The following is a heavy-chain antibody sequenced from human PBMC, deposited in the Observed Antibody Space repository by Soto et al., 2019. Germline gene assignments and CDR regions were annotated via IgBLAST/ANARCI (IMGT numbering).Heavy chain of an antibody. CDR1: GGSISSGGDY. Sequence: QVQLQESGPGLVKPSQTLSLTCTVSGGSISSGGDYWSWIRQHPGKGLEWIGCIYYSGSTYYKPSLESRVTISVDTSKNQFSLKLSSVTAADTAVYYCARVADIVVVPAAMGGYYFDYWGQGTLVTVSS. J-gene: IGHJ4*02. CDR2: IYYSGST. V-gene: IGHV4-31*03. D-gene: IGHD2-2*01. CDR3: ARVADIVVVPAAMGGYYFDY.